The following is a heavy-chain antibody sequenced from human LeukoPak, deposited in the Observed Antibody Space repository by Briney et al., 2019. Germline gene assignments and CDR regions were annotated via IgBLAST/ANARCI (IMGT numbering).Heavy chain of an antibody. CDR3: ARGGWLKSFNYYFDC. CDR2: IYYSGST. D-gene: IGHD5-24*01. CDR1: GGSISSYY. Sequence: KPSETLSLTCTVSGGSISSYYWSWIRQPPGKGLEWIGYIYYSGSTNYNPSLKSRVTISVDTSKNQFSLKLSSVTAADTAVYYCARGGWLKSFNYYFDCWGQGTLVTVSS. J-gene: IGHJ4*02. V-gene: IGHV4-59*01.